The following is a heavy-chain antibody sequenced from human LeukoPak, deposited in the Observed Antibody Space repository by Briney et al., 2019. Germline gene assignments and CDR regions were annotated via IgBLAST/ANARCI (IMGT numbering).Heavy chain of an antibody. CDR3: ARVDTVMAYYFDL. J-gene: IGHJ4*02. Sequence: GGSLRLSCAASGFTVSTNCMTWVRQAPGKGLEWVSTIYSSGTTYYADSVMGRFTISRHNSRNTLYLQMNSLRAEDTAVYYCARVDTVMAYYFDLWGQGTLVTVSS. CDR1: GFTVSTNC. CDR2: IYSSGTT. D-gene: IGHD5-18*01. V-gene: IGHV3-53*04.